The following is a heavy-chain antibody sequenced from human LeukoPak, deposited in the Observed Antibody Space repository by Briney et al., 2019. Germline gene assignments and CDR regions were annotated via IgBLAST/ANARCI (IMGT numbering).Heavy chain of an antibody. V-gene: IGHV4-59*01. CDR3: ARVPADYYDSSGYYYYDAFDI. CDR2: IYYSGST. Sequence: SETLSLTCTVSSDSISSYYWSWIRQPPGKGLEWIGYIYYSGSTNYNPSLKSRVTISVDTSKNQFSLKLSSVTAADTAVYYCARVPADYYDSSGYYYYDAFDIWGQGTMVTVSS. D-gene: IGHD3-22*01. J-gene: IGHJ3*02. CDR1: SDSISSYY.